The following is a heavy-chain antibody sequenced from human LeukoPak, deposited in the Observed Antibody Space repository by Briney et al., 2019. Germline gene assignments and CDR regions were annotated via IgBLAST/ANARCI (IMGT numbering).Heavy chain of an antibody. Sequence: SQTLSLTCAISGDSISSNSAAWNWSRQSPSRGLEWLGRSYYRSKWYHDFAVSVTSRITISPDTSKNQFSLHLKSVTPDDTAVYYCARDLPESGYYHFDYWGQGTLVTVSS. CDR1: GDSISSNSAA. CDR2: SYYRSKWYH. CDR3: ARDLPESGYYHFDY. J-gene: IGHJ4*02. V-gene: IGHV6-1*01. D-gene: IGHD3-22*01.